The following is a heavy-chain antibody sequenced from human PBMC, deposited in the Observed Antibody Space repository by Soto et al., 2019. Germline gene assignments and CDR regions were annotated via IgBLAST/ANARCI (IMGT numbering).Heavy chain of an antibody. CDR1: GFTFSSYA. CDR2: ISGSGGST. D-gene: IGHD6-19*01. CDR3: AKDQWRKIVLNPPRDFDY. Sequence: QPGGSLRLSCAASGFTFSSYAMSWVRQAPGKGLEWVSAISGSGGSTYYADSVKGRFTISRDNSKNTLYLQMNSLRAEDTAVYYCAKDQWRKIVLNPPRDFDYWGQGTLVTVSS. V-gene: IGHV3-23*01. J-gene: IGHJ4*02.